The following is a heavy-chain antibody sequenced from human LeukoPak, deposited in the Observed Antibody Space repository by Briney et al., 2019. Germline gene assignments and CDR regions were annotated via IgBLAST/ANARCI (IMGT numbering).Heavy chain of an antibody. CDR2: IYTSGST. CDR3: ARLGQQLARYYYYYYMDV. Sequence: PSETLSLTCTVSGGSISSYYWSWIRQPAGKGLEWIGYIYTSGSTNYNPSLKSRVTISVDTSKNQFSLKLSSVTAADTAVYYCARLGQQLARYYYYYYMDVWGKGTTVTVSS. CDR1: GGSISSYY. D-gene: IGHD6-13*01. J-gene: IGHJ6*03. V-gene: IGHV4-4*09.